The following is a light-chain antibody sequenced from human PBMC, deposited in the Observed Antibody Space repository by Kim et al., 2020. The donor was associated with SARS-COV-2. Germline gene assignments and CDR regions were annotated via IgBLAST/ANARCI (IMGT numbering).Light chain of an antibody. V-gene: IGLV10-54*01. Sequence: QAGLTQPPSVSKDLRQTATLTCTGNNKNVGDQGATWLQQHQGHPPKLLSYRNTNRPSGISERFSASRSGNTASLTITGLQPEDEADYCCSAWDISLSAWVFGGGTQLTVL. J-gene: IGLJ3*02. CDR1: NKNVGDQG. CDR3: SAWDISLSAWV. CDR2: RNT.